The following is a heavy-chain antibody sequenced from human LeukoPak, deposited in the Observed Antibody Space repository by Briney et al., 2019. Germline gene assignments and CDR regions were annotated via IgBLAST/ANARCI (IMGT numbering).Heavy chain of an antibody. CDR2: IYYSGST. J-gene: IGHJ5*02. D-gene: IGHD6-6*01. CDR1: GGSISSGGYY. V-gene: IGHV4-31*03. Sequence: SETLSLTCTVSGGSISSGGYYWSWIHQHPGKGLEWIGYIYYSGSTYYNPSLKSRVTLSVDTSKNQFSLKLSSVTAADTAVYYCARVVAARPLVWFDPWGQGTLVTVSS. CDR3: ARVVAARPLVWFDP.